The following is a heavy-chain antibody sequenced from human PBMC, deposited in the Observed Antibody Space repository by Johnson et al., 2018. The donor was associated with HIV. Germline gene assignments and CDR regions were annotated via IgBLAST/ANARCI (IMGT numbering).Heavy chain of an antibody. J-gene: IGHJ3*02. Sequence: VHLVESGGGLVQPGASLRLSCVVSGFTVSSYYMSWVRQAPGKGLEWVSIVFSGDNTYYADSVQGRFTISRDKSKNTLYLQMNSLRAEDTAVYYCARSCRDGYTCNAFDSWGQGTMVTVSS. CDR1: GFTVSSYY. D-gene: IGHD5-24*01. CDR3: ARSCRDGYTCNAFDS. CDR2: VFSGDNT. V-gene: IGHV3-66*01.